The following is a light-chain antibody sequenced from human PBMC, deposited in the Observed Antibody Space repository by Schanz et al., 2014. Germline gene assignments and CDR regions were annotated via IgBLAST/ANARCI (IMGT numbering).Light chain of an antibody. J-gene: IGLJ2*01. Sequence: QSALTQPASVSASPGQSITISCTGTNTDVGSTYLVSWYQKHSGEAPKLLILGGSIRPSGISDRFSGSRSANTASLTISGLQAEDEATYYCCSYSHSRTFVLFGGGTKVTVL. CDR1: NTDVGSTYL. CDR2: GGS. CDR3: CSYSHSRTFVL. V-gene: IGLV2-23*03.